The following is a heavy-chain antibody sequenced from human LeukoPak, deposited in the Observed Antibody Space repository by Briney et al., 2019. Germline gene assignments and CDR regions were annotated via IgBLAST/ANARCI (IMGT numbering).Heavy chain of an antibody. D-gene: IGHD2-21*02. CDR2: ISSSSYI. V-gene: IGHV3-21*01. CDR1: GFTFSSYS. J-gene: IGHJ3*02. CDR3: ARDLVVTATPNDAFDI. Sequence: GGSLRLSCAASGFTFSSYSMNWVRQAPGKGLEWVSSISSSSYIYYADSVKGRFTISRDNAKNSLYLQMNSLRAEDTAVYYCARDLVVTATPNDAFDIWGQGTMVTVSS.